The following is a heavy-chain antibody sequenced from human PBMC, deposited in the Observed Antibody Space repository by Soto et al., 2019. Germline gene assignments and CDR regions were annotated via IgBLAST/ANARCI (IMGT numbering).Heavy chain of an antibody. Sequence: GGSLRLSCAASGFTFSSYAMHWVRQAPGKGLEWVAVISYDGSNKYYADSVKGRFTISRDNSKNTLYLQMNSLRAEDTAVYYCARVRRFGDFWSGYYHYYYGMDVWGQGTTVTVSS. CDR3: ARVRRFGDFWSGYYHYYYGMDV. CDR1: GFTFSSYA. D-gene: IGHD3-3*01. CDR2: ISYDGSNK. J-gene: IGHJ6*01. V-gene: IGHV3-30-3*01.